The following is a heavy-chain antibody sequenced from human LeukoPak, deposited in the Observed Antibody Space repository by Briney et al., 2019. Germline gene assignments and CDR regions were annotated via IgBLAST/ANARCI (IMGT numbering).Heavy chain of an antibody. CDR3: ARDPTANYDILTGYYRNYYYGMDV. Sequence: ASVKVSCKASGYTFTSYGIRWVRQAPGQGLEWMGWISAYNGNTNYAQKLQGRVTMTTDTSTSTAYMELRSLRSDDTAVYYCARDPTANYDILTGYYRNYYYGMDVWGQGTTVTVSS. CDR1: GYTFTSYG. CDR2: ISAYNGNT. V-gene: IGHV1-18*01. D-gene: IGHD3-9*01. J-gene: IGHJ6*02.